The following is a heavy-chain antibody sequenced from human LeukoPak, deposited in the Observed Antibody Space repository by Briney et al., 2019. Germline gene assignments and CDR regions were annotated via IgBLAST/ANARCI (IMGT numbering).Heavy chain of an antibody. CDR3: ARGPTIDYDILTGYYYFDY. D-gene: IGHD3-9*01. J-gene: IGHJ4*02. CDR1: RGSFSGYY. CDR2: INHSGTT. V-gene: IGHV4-34*01. Sequence: SETLSLTCAVYRGSFSGYYWTWIRQSPAKGLEWIGEINHSGTTNYNPSLKSRVTISIDTSKNQFSLKLSSVTAADTAVYYCARGPTIDYDILTGYYYFDYWGQGTLVTVSS.